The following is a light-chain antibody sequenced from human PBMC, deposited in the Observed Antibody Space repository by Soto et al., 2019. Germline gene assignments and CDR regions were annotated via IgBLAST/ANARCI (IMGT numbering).Light chain of an antibody. J-gene: IGLJ2*01. Sequence: QSALTQPASVSGSPGQSITISCTGTRRDVGSYNLVSWYQQHPGKAPKLMSYEGSKRPSGVSNRFSGSKSGNTASLTISGLQADDEADYYCFSYAGSSSYVVFGGGTKLTVL. V-gene: IGLV2-23*01. CDR3: FSYAGSSSYVV. CDR1: RRDVGSYNL. CDR2: EGS.